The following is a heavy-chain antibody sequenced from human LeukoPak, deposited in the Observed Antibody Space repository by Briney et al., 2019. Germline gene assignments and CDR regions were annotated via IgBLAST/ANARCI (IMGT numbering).Heavy chain of an antibody. J-gene: IGHJ2*01. CDR1: GGSINTYY. CDR2: ISYSGST. Sequence: SGTLSLTCTVSGGSINTYYWSWIRQPPGKGLEWVGCISYSGSTNYNPSLKSRVTISVDTSKNQFSLTLTSVTAADTAVYYCARDPRLYCSGSSCFQSYYFDLWGLGTLVTVSS. V-gene: IGHV4-59*01. CDR3: ARDPRLYCSGSSCFQSYYFDL. D-gene: IGHD2-15*01.